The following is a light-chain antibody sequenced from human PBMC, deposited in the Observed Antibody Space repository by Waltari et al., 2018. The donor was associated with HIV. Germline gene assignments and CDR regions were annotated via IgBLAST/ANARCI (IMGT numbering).Light chain of an antibody. CDR1: QSVSSSY. J-gene: IGKJ1*01. CDR3: QQYGCSRWT. V-gene: IGKV3-20*01. CDR2: GAS. Sequence: EIVLTQAPGTLYWSPGERATLSCRASQSVSSSYLAWYQQKPGQAPRLLIYGASSRATVIPDRFSGSVSGTDFTLTISRLEPEDFAVSSCQQYGCSRWTFGQGTKVEIK.